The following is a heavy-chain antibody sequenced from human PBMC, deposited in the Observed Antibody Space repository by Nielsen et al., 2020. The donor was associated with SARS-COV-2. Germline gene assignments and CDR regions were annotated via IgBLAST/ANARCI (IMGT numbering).Heavy chain of an antibody. D-gene: IGHD6-13*01. CDR3: ASAAAGTDFFHYYMDV. Sequence: ASVKVSCKASGYTFTSYYMHWVRQAPGQGLEWMGIINPSGGSTSYAQRFQGRVTITADESTTTAYMELSSLKSEDTAVYYCASAAAGTDFFHYYMDVWGEGTTVTVSS. J-gene: IGHJ6*03. CDR2: INPSGGST. V-gene: IGHV1-46*01. CDR1: GYTFTSYY.